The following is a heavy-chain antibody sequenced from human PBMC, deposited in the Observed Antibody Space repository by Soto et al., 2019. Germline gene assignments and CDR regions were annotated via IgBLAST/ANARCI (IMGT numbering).Heavy chain of an antibody. V-gene: IGHV3-33*01. J-gene: IGHJ4*02. Sequence: QVQLVESGGGVVQPGRSLRLSCAASGFTFSSYGMHWVRQAPGKGLEWVAVIYYDGSNKYYADSVKGRLTISRDNSKNTLYLQMNSLRAEDTAVFYCARSQYSSSWYPFDYWGQGTLVTVSS. CDR3: ARSQYSSSWYPFDY. CDR2: IYYDGSNK. CDR1: GFTFSSYG. D-gene: IGHD6-13*01.